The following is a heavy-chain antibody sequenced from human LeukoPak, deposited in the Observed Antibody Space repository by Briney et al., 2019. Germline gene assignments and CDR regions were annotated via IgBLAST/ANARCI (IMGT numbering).Heavy chain of an antibody. J-gene: IGHJ3*02. D-gene: IGHD3-3*01. CDR1: GFTFSSYG. CDR3: AKDMQAHDFWSGAFDI. Sequence: GGSLRLSCAASGFTFSSYGMHWVRQAPGKGLEWVAFIRYDGSNKYYADSVKGRFTISRDNSKNTLYLQMNSLRAEDTAVYYCAKDMQAHDFWSGAFDIWGQGTMVTVSS. CDR2: IRYDGSNK. V-gene: IGHV3-30*02.